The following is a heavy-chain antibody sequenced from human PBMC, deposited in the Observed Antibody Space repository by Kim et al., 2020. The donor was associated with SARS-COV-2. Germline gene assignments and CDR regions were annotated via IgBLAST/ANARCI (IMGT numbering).Heavy chain of an antibody. CDR3: ARVNCSGGSCYLFDY. J-gene: IGHJ4*02. Sequence: TVKVSCKASGGTFSSYAISWVRQAPGQGLEWMGGIIPIFGTANYAQKFQGRVTITADESTSTAYMELSSLRSEDTAVYYCARVNCSGGSCYLFDYWGQGTLVTVSS. D-gene: IGHD2-15*01. V-gene: IGHV1-69*13. CDR1: GGTFSSYA. CDR2: IIPIFGTA.